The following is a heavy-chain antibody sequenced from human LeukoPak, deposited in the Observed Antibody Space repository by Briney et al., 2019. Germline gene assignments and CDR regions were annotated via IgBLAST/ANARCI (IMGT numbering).Heavy chain of an antibody. V-gene: IGHV3-23*01. CDR1: GFTFSSYA. CDR2: ISGSGGST. J-gene: IGHJ4*02. Sequence: GGSLRLSCAASGFTFSSYAMSWVRQAPGKGLEWVSAISGSGGSTYYADSVKGRFTISRDNSKNTLYLRMNSLRAEDTAVYYCAKLFGAAAGARPADYWGQGTLVTVSS. CDR3: AKLFGAAAGARPADY. D-gene: IGHD6-13*01.